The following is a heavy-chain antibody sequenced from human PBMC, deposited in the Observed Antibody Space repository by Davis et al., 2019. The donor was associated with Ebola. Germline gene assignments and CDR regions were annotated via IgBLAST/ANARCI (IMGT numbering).Heavy chain of an antibody. D-gene: IGHD6-19*01. CDR1: GGSFSGYY. CDR2: INHSGST. Sequence: SETLSLTCAVYGGSFSGYYWSWIRQPPGKGLEWIGEINHSGSTNYNPSLKSRVTISVDTSKNQFSLKLSSVTAADTAVYYCARGGPVAVAGYDYWGQGTLVTVSS. V-gene: IGHV4-34*01. CDR3: ARGGPVAVAGYDY. J-gene: IGHJ4*02.